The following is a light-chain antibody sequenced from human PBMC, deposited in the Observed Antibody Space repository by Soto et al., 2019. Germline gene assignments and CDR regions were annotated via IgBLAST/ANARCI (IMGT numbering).Light chain of an antibody. CDR1: QSVGSS. J-gene: IGKJ1*01. V-gene: IGKV3-15*01. Sequence: DIVITQSPSTLSLSPGERATLPCRASQSVGSSLAWFQQKPGQAPRLLIYAASTRATGLPARFSGSGSGTEFTLTISSLQSEDFAVYHCQQHNNWPWTFGQGTKVDI. CDR2: AAS. CDR3: QQHNNWPWT.